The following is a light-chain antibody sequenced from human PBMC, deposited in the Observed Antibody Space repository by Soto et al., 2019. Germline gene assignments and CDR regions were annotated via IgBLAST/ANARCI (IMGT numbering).Light chain of an antibody. CDR1: SSDVGDYKY. CDR3: SSYTRQSTYV. Sequence: QSALTQPASVSGSPGQSITISCTGTSSDVGDYKYVSWFQQYPGKVPKLIIYEVNDRPSGVSNRFSASKSGNTASLTISGLQAEDEADYYCSSYTRQSTYVFGTGTKLTVL. CDR2: EVN. V-gene: IGLV2-14*03. J-gene: IGLJ1*01.